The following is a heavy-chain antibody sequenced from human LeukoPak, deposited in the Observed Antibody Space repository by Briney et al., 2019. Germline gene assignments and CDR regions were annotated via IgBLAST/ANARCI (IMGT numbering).Heavy chain of an antibody. CDR3: TSTGYSGHDPLHY. CDR2: ISAYNGNT. D-gene: IGHD5-12*01. CDR1: GYTFTSYG. J-gene: IGHJ4*02. V-gene: IGHV1-18*01. Sequence: GASVKVSCKASGYTFTSYGINWVRQAPGQGLEWMGWISAYNGNTKYAQTLQGRVTMTTDTSTSTAYMELRSLRSDDTAVYYCTSTGYSGHDPLHYWGRGTLVTVSS.